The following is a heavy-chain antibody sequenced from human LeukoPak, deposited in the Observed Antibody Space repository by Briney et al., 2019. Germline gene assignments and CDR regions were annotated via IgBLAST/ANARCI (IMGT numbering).Heavy chain of an antibody. CDR3: ARDIYDSSGYYHGYFDY. Sequence: RASVKVSCKASGGTFSSYAISWVRQAPGQGLEWMGWISAYNGNTNYAQKLQGRVTMTTDTSTNTAYMELRSLRSDDTAVYYCARDIYDSSGYYHGYFDYWGQGTLVTVSS. CDR1: GGTFSSYA. D-gene: IGHD3-22*01. J-gene: IGHJ4*02. CDR2: ISAYNGNT. V-gene: IGHV1-18*01.